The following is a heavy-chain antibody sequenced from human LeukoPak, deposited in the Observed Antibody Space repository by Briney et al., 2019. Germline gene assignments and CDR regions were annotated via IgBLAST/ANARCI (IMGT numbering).Heavy chain of an antibody. Sequence: SETLSLTCTVSGGSISSSSYYWGWIRQPPGKGLEWIGSIYYSGSTYYNPSLKSRVTISVDTSKNQFSLKLSSVTAADTAVYYCARESSRLGYGDPQFDYWGQGTLVTVSS. CDR2: IYYSGST. CDR1: GGSISSSSYY. V-gene: IGHV4-39*07. J-gene: IGHJ4*02. D-gene: IGHD4-17*01. CDR3: ARESSRLGYGDPQFDY.